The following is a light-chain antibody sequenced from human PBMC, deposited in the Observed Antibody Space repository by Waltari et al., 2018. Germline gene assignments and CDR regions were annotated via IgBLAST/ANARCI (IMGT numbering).Light chain of an antibody. J-gene: IGKJ2*01. V-gene: IGKV4-1*01. CDR3: QQYYSSPYT. CDR2: WAS. CDR1: QSVLYSSNNRYY. Sequence: DIVMTQSPDSLAVSLGERATINCKSSQSVLYSSNNRYYLAWYQQKPGQPPKLLIYWASTRESWVPDRFSGSGSGTDFTLTISSLQAEDVALYYCQQYYSSPYTFGQGTKLEI.